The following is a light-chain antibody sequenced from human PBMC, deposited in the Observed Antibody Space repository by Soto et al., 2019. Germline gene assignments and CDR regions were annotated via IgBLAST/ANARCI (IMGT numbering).Light chain of an antibody. CDR3: QQYYSYPQT. Sequence: AIRMTQSPSSLSASTGDRVTITCRASQGISSYLAWYQQKPGKAPKLLIYAASTLQIGVPSRFSGSGSGTDFTLTISGLQSEDFATYYCQQYYSYPQTFGQGTKVEIK. V-gene: IGKV1-8*01. J-gene: IGKJ1*01. CDR2: AAS. CDR1: QGISSY.